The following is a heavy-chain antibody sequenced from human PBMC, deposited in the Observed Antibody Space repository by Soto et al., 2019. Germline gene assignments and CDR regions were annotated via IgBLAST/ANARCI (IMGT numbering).Heavy chain of an antibody. J-gene: IGHJ4*02. D-gene: IGHD6-19*01. CDR2: ISSSSTYI. V-gene: IGHV3-21*01. Sequence: GGSLRLSCAASGFTFSSYIMNWVRQAPGEGLEWVSSISSSSTYIYYADSVRGRFTISRDNAKNSLYLQMNSLRAEDTAVYYCARVYSSGWYDYWGQGTLVTVSS. CDR3: ARVYSSGWYDY. CDR1: GFTFSSYI.